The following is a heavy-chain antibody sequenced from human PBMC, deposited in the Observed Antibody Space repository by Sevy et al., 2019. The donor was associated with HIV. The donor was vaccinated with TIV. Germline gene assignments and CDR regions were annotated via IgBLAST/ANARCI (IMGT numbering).Heavy chain of an antibody. CDR2: IIAVFGTT. V-gene: IGHV1-69*13. CDR3: ARDKYYYVSGSFDY. Sequence: ASVKVSCKASGGIFRSNAISWVRQAPGQGLEWMGGIIAVFGTTNYAQKFRGRVTVNADESRSTAYMELSSLRSEDTAVYYCARDKYYYVSGSFDYWGQGTQVTVSS. J-gene: IGHJ4*01. D-gene: IGHD3-10*01. CDR1: GGIFRSNA.